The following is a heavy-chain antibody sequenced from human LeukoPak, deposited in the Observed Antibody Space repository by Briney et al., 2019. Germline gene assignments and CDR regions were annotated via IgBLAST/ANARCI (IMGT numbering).Heavy chain of an antibody. CDR3: ARSLEGVVIIY. Sequence: ASVKVSCKASGCTFSDYYMQWVRQAPGQGLEWMGWISAYNGNTNYAQKLQGRVTMTTDTSTSTAYMELRSLRSDDTAVYYCARSLEGVVIIYWGQGTLVTVSS. CDR1: GCTFSDYY. V-gene: IGHV1-18*01. CDR2: ISAYNGNT. D-gene: IGHD3-3*01. J-gene: IGHJ4*02.